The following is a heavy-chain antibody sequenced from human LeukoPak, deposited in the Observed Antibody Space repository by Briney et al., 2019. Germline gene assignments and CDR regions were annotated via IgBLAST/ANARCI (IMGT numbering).Heavy chain of an antibody. CDR3: ARDGGSSWYGAFDI. D-gene: IGHD6-13*01. CDR2: ISSTSSTI. J-gene: IGHJ3*02. CDR1: GFTFDDYS. V-gene: IGHV3-48*01. Sequence: GGSLRLSCVASGFTFDDYSMNWVRQAPGKGLEWISYISSTSSTIYYADSVEGRFTISRDNAKNSMYLQMNSLRAEDRAVYYCARDGGSSWYGAFDIWGQGTMVTVSS.